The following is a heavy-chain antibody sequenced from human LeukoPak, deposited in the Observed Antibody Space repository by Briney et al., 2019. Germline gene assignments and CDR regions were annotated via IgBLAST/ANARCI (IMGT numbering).Heavy chain of an antibody. CDR3: ARLSNWNWDY. CDR1: GFTFSNYW. Sequence: PGGSLRLSCAASGFTFSNYWMSWARQPPGKGLEWIGSIYYTESTYYNPSLKSRVAISVDTSKNQFSLNPSSVTAADTAIYYRARLSNWNWDYWGQGTLVTVSS. J-gene: IGHJ4*02. V-gene: IGHV4-39*01. D-gene: IGHD1-1*01. CDR2: IYYTEST.